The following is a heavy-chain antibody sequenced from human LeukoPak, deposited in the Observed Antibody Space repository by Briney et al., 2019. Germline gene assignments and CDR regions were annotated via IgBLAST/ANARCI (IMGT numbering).Heavy chain of an antibody. Sequence: PSQTLSLTCTASGGSISSDDYYWSWLRQPPGKGLEWIVKISGTTYYNPSLNTRLIISVDTSKIQFSRELSCVTAAYTVVYYWARGCSGGGAESDAFDIWGQGKMVTVSS. CDR3: ARGCSGGGAESDAFDI. D-gene: IGHD1-26*01. CDR1: GGSISSDDYY. V-gene: IGHV4-30-4*08. J-gene: IGHJ3*02. CDR2: ISGTT.